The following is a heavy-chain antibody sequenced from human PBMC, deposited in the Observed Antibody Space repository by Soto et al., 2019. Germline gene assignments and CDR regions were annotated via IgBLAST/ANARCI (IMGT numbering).Heavy chain of an antibody. D-gene: IGHD3-22*01. V-gene: IGHV1-69*13. Sequence: ASVKVSCKASGGTFSNYAISWVRQAPGQGLEWMGGIIPIFGTANYAQKFQGRVTITADESTSTAYMELSSLRSEDTAVYYCARGGFYYASSGYSNFDYWGQGTLVTVSS. J-gene: IGHJ4*02. CDR1: GGTFSNYA. CDR2: IIPIFGTA. CDR3: ARGGFYYASSGYSNFDY.